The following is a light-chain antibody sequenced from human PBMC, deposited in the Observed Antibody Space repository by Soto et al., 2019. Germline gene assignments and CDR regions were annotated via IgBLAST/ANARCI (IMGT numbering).Light chain of an antibody. CDR2: ANT. V-gene: IGLV1-40*01. CDR3: QSYDSSLGGYV. J-gene: IGLJ1*01. CDR1: RSNIGAGYD. Sequence: QSVLTQPPSVSGAPGQRVTISCAGNRSNIGAGYDVHWFQQLPGTAPKLLIFANTNRPSGVPDRFSGSKSATSASLAITGLQAYDEADYYCQSYDSSLGGYVFGSGTKLTLL.